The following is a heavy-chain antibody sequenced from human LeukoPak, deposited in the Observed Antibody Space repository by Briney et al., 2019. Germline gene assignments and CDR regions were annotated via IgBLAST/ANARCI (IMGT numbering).Heavy chain of an antibody. Sequence: GGSLRLSCAASGFTFSSYGMHWVRQAPGKGLEWVAVISYDGSNKYYADSVKGRFTISRDNSKNTLYLQMNSLRAEDTAVYYCARGGMAAAGTYYYYGMDVWGQGTTVTVSS. D-gene: IGHD6-13*01. J-gene: IGHJ6*02. CDR3: ARGGMAAAGTYYYYGMDV. CDR1: GFTFSSYG. CDR2: ISYDGSNK. V-gene: IGHV3-30*04.